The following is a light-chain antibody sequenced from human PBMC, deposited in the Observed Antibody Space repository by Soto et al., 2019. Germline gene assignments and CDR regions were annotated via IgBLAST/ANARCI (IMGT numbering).Light chain of an antibody. Sequence: QSALTQPASVSGSPGQSITVSCTGTSSDVGGYNYVSWYQQHPGKAPKLVIYDVSYRPSGVSNRFSGSKSGNTASLTISGLQAEDEADYYCSSYTRSSTYVFGSGTQLTVL. CDR3: SSYTRSSTYV. V-gene: IGLV2-14*01. J-gene: IGLJ7*01. CDR1: SSDVGGYNY. CDR2: DVS.